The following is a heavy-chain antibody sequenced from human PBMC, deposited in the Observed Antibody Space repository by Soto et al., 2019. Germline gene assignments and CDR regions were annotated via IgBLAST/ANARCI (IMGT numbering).Heavy chain of an antibody. J-gene: IGHJ6*02. CDR1: GYSFTSYW. CDR3: ARLHYDSVCGSSRPAYGMDV. V-gene: IGHV5-10-1*01. D-gene: IGHD3-16*01. Sequence: PGESLKISCKGSGYSFTSYWISWVRQMPGKGLEWMGRIDPSDSYTNYSPSFQGHVTISADKSISTAYLQWSSLKASDTAMYYCARLHYDSVCGSSRPAYGMDVWCPGTTVTVSS. CDR2: IDPSDSYT.